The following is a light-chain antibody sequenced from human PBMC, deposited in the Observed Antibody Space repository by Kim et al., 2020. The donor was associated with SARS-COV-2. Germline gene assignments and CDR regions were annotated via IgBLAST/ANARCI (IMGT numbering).Light chain of an antibody. V-gene: IGLV4-60*03. J-gene: IGLJ3*02. CDR2: LEGSGSY. CDR3: ETWDKNTRV. CDR1: SGHTNNI. Sequence: SSVKLTCTLNSGHTNNIIAWHQQQPGKAPRYLMKLEGSGSYNTGTGVPVRFSGSSSGPDRYLTISNLQSEDEADYYCETWDKNTRVFGGGTKVTVL.